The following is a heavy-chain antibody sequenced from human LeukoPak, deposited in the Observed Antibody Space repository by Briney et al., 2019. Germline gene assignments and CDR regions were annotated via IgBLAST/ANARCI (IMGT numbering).Heavy chain of an antibody. V-gene: IGHV1-18*01. CDR1: GYTFTSYG. D-gene: IGHD2-2*02. CDR3: ASQTQSREEYCSSTSCYIGLEYYYYMDV. Sequence: ASVKVSCKASGYTFTSYGIRWVRQAPGQGLEWMGWISAYNGNTNHAQTLQGRVTMTPDTSTSTAYMELSSLRSDDTAVYYCASQTQSREEYCSSTSCYIGLEYYYYMDVGGKGNTVTVSS. J-gene: IGHJ6*03. CDR2: ISAYNGNT.